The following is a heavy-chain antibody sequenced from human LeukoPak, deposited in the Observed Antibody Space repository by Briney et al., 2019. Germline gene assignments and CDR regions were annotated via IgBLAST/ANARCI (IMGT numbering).Heavy chain of an antibody. Sequence: SAESLRLSCAASGFTFTDYWMTWVRQAPGKGMEWVANINRDGSEKYYVDSVKGRFTISRDNAKNSLYLQMNSLRAEDTAVFYCARGRGVGVWGKGTTVTVSS. CDR1: GFTFTDYW. J-gene: IGHJ6*04. CDR2: INRDGSEK. D-gene: IGHD5-12*01. CDR3: ARGRGVGV. V-gene: IGHV3-7*01.